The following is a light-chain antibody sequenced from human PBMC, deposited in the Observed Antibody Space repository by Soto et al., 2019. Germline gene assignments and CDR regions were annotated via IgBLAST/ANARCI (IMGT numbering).Light chain of an antibody. V-gene: IGLV1-40*01. CDR2: VTN. CDR1: SSNIGAGYD. J-gene: IGLJ2*01. CDR3: QTYDSSLRGSI. Sequence: QSVLTQPPSVSGAPGQRVTISCTGSSSNIGAGYDVHWYQQLPGTAPKLLIYVTNNRPSGVPDRFSGPKSGTSASLAITGLRAEDEADYYCQTYDSSLRGSIFGGGTKLTVL.